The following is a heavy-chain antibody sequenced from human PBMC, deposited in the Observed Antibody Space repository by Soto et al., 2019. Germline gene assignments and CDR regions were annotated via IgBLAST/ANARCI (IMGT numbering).Heavy chain of an antibody. V-gene: IGHV4-4*02. CDR3: ARHGRVLGYCSGGSCYAERYYFEY. CDR1: SGSISSSNW. Sequence: SETLSLTCAVSSGSISSSNWWSWVRQPPGKGLEWIGEIYHSGSTNYNPSLKSRVTISVDKSKNQFSLKLSSVTAADTAVYYCARHGRVLGYCSGGSCYAERYYFEYWGQGTLVTVSS. CDR2: IYHSGST. J-gene: IGHJ4*02. D-gene: IGHD2-15*01.